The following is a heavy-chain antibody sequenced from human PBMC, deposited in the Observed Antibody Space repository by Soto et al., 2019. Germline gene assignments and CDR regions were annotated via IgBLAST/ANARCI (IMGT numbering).Heavy chain of an antibody. CDR3: ARIGTLDWIDDY. Sequence: QVQLVQSGAEVKKPGSSVKVSCKASGGTFRSYVTSWVRQAPGQGLEWLGGIIPMYGTTYYAQTFQGRVTISADESTRTAFMALSSLRSEDTAVYYCARIGTLDWIDDYWGQGTLVTVSS. D-gene: IGHD1-1*01. CDR1: GGTFRSYV. J-gene: IGHJ4*02. CDR2: IIPMYGTT. V-gene: IGHV1-69*12.